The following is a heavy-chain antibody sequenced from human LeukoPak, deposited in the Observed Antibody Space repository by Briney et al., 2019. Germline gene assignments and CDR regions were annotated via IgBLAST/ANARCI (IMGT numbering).Heavy chain of an antibody. V-gene: IGHV1-2*06. CDR2: ISPNSGDT. CDR3: ARSGVDTYGLQASGDFDY. J-gene: IGHJ4*02. D-gene: IGHD5-18*01. Sequence: ASVKVSCKASGYTFTSYSISWVRQAPGQGLEWMGRISPNSGDTNYAQKFQGRVTMTKDTSSSTAYMELSRLRSDDTAVYYCARSGVDTYGLQASGDFDYWGQGILVTVSS. CDR1: GYTFTSYS.